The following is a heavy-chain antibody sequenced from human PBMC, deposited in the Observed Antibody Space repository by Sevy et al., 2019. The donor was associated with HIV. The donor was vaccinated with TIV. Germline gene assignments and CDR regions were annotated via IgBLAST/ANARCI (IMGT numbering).Heavy chain of an antibody. J-gene: IGHJ6*02. CDR2: FDPEDGET. CDR3: ATVAVGPLTGLYYYYGMDV. Sequence: ASVKVSCKVSGYTLTELSMHWVRQAPGKGLEWMGGFDPEDGETIYAQKFQGRVTMTEVTSTDTAYMELSSLRSEDTAVYYCATVAVGPLTGLYYYYGMDVWGQGTTVTVSS. CDR1: GYTLTELS. V-gene: IGHV1-24*01. D-gene: IGHD1-26*01.